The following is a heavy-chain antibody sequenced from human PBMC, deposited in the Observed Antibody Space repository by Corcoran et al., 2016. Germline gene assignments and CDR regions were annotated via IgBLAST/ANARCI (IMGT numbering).Heavy chain of an antibody. J-gene: IGHJ4*02. V-gene: IGHV3-33*01. CDR2: IWYDGSNK. CDR1: GFTFSSYG. D-gene: IGHD6-19*01. Sequence: QVQLVESGGGVVQPGRSLRLSCAASGFTFSSYGMHWVRQAPGKGLEWVAVIWYDGSNKYYADSVKGRFTISRDNSKNTLYLQMNSLRAEDTAVYYCARSLYSSGHGGAFGYWGQGTLVTVSS. CDR3: ARSLYSSGHGGAFGY.